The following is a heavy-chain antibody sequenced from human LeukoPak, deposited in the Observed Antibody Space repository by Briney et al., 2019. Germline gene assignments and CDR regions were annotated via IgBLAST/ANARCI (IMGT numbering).Heavy chain of an antibody. CDR2: IIPIFGTA. D-gene: IGHD2-8*01. CDR3: ARGLNCTNGVCYNDY. V-gene: IGHV1-69*05. CDR1: GGTFSSYA. J-gene: IGHJ4*02. Sequence: SVKVSCKASGGTFSSYAISWVRQAPGQGLEWMGRIIPIFGTANYAQKFQGRVTITTDESTSTAYMELSSLRSEDTAVYYCARGLNCTNGVCYNDYWGQGTLVTVSS.